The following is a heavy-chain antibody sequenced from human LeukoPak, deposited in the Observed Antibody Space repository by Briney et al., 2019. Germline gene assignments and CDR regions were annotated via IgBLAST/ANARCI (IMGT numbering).Heavy chain of an antibody. CDR1: GFTFSSYE. D-gene: IGHD3-9*01. CDR3: ARVNYLDWSFAYYFDY. V-gene: IGHV3-48*03. CDR2: ISSSGSTI. Sequence: SGGSLRLSCAASGFTFSSYEMNWVRQAPGKGLEWVSYISSSGSTIYYADSVKGRFTISRDNAKNTLYLQMNSLRAEDTAVYYCARVNYLDWSFAYYFDYWGQGTLVTVSS. J-gene: IGHJ4*02.